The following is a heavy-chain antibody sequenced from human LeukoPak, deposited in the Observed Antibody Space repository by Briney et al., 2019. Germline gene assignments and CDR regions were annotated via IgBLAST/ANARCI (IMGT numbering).Heavy chain of an antibody. CDR3: AREGIAAAGYYLDY. V-gene: IGHV1-69*04. CDR1: GGTFSSYA. CDR2: IIPILGIA. D-gene: IGHD6-13*01. J-gene: IGHJ4*02. Sequence: GASVKVSCKASGGTFSSYAISWVRQGPGQGLEWMGRIIPILGIANYAQKFQGRVTITADKSTSTAYMELSSLRSEDTAVYYCAREGIAAAGYYLDYWGQGTLVTVSS.